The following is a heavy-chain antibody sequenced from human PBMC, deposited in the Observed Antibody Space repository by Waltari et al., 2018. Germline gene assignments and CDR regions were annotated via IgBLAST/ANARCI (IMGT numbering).Heavy chain of an antibody. CDR3: AGGVIGGGFDV. CDR1: GFTFPSNA. CDR2: INGYKGDT. V-gene: IGHV1-18*01. D-gene: IGHD3-16*01. Sequence: QVQLVQSGGEVKKPGASVKVSCTTSGFTFPSNAISWVLQAPGQGLEGRGWINGYKGDTNYAGKLQGRRTVTTDSSTSTAYMELRSLRSDDTAVYVCAGGVIGGGFDVWGQGTMVTVSS. J-gene: IGHJ3*01.